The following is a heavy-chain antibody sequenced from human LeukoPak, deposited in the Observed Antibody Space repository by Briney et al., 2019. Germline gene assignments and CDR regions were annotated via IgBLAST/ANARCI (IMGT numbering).Heavy chain of an antibody. CDR3: VRIFGVAVIDY. Sequence: SETLSLTCTVSGGSISSGGYYWSWIRQHPGKGLEWIGYIYYSGSTYYNPSLKSRVTISVDTSKNQFSLKLSSVTAADTAVYYCVRIFGVAVIDYWGQGTLVIVSS. CDR1: GGSISSGGYY. J-gene: IGHJ4*02. V-gene: IGHV4-31*03. D-gene: IGHD3-3*01. CDR2: IYYSGST.